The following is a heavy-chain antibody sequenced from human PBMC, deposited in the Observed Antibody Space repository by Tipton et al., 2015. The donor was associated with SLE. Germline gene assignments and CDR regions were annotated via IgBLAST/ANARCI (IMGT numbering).Heavy chain of an antibody. Sequence: TLSLTCTVSGDSISSDYWSWVRQPPGRGLEWIAYIYDTESTNYNPSLKSRVTISVDTSKNQFSLRLSSVTAADTAAYYCARDSGTIFGLVARYFDYWGQGSLVTVST. J-gene: IGHJ4*02. V-gene: IGHV4-59*12. D-gene: IGHD3-3*01. CDR2: IYDTEST. CDR3: ARDSGTIFGLVARYFDY. CDR1: GDSISSDY.